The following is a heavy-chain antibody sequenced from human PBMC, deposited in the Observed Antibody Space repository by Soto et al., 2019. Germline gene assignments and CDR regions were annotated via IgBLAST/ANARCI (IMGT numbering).Heavy chain of an antibody. D-gene: IGHD1-20*01. Sequence: PSETLSLTCAVSGGSISSSNWWSWVRQRPGKGLEWIGEIYHSGSTNYNPSLKSRVTISVDKSKNQFSLKLSSVTAADTAVYYCARDRRITGTTGFDYWGQGTLVTVSS. J-gene: IGHJ4*02. V-gene: IGHV4-4*02. CDR3: ARDRRITGTTGFDY. CDR2: IYHSGST. CDR1: GGSISSSNW.